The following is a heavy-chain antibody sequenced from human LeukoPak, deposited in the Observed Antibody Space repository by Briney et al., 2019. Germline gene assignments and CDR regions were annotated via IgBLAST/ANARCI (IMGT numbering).Heavy chain of an antibody. J-gene: IGHJ4*02. CDR1: GFTFSSYW. V-gene: IGHV3-7*01. D-gene: IGHD2-2*03. CDR3: ARQGGYCSSTSCYPYFNY. CDR2: IKQDGSEK. Sequence: GGSLRLSCAASGFTFSSYWMSWVRQAPGKGLEWVANIKQDGSEKYYVDSVKGRFTISRDNAKNSLYLQMNSLRAEDTAVYYCARQGGYCSSTSCYPYFNYWGQGTLVTVSS.